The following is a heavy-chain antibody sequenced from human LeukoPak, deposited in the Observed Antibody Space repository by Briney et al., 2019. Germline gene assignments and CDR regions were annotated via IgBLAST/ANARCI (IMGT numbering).Heavy chain of an antibody. CDR2: INHSGST. J-gene: IGHJ4*02. Sequence: SETLSLTCAVYGGSFSGYYWSWIPQPPGKGLEWIGDINHSGSTNYNPSLKSRVTISVDTSKNQFSLKLSSVTAADTAVYYCARGSTGGATSTYYFDYWGQGTLVTVSS. D-gene: IGHD1-26*01. CDR1: GGSFSGYY. CDR3: ARGSTGGATSTYYFDY. V-gene: IGHV4-34*01.